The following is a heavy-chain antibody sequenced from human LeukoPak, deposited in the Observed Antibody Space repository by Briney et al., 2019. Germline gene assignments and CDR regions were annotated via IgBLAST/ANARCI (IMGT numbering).Heavy chain of an antibody. V-gene: IGHV4-34*01. CDR2: INHSGST. D-gene: IGHD1-26*01. Sequence: SSETLSLTCAVYGGSFSGYYWSWIRQPPGKGLEWIGEINHSGSTNYNPSLKSRVTISVDTSKNQFSLKLSSVTAADTAVYYCARQSTIVGLDGGHFDFWGLGTLVTVSS. J-gene: IGHJ4*02. CDR3: ARQSTIVGLDGGHFDF. CDR1: GGSFSGYY.